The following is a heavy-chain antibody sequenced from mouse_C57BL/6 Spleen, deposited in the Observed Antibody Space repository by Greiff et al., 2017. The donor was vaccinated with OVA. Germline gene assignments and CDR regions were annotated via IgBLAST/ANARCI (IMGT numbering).Heavy chain of an antibody. Sequence: VQLQQSGPELVKPGASVKISCKASGYAFSSSWMNWVKQRPGKGLEWIGRIYPGDGDTNYNGKFKGKATLTADKSSSTAYMQLSSLTSEDSAVYVCAKDYYYGSPYFDVWGTGTTVTVSS. D-gene: IGHD1-1*01. CDR1: GYAFSSSW. J-gene: IGHJ1*03. V-gene: IGHV1-82*01. CDR2: IYPGDGDT. CDR3: AKDYYYGSPYFDV.